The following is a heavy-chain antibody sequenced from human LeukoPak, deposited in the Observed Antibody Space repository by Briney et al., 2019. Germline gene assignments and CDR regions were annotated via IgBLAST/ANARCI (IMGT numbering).Heavy chain of an antibody. Sequence: GGSLRLSCAASGFSFSSYSMNWVRQAPGKGLEWVSYISSSSNTVYYADSVRGRFTISRDNAKNSLYLQMSSLRAEDTAVYYCARRLDCWGQGTLVTVSS. CDR3: ARRLDC. V-gene: IGHV3-48*01. CDR2: ISSSSNTV. J-gene: IGHJ4*02. CDR1: GFSFSSYS.